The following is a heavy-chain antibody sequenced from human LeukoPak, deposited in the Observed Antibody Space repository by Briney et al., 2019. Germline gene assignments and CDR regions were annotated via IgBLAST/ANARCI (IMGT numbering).Heavy chain of an antibody. J-gene: IGHJ4*02. CDR1: GGSISSSSYY. CDR2: ISYSGST. V-gene: IGHV4-39*07. D-gene: IGHD3-22*01. Sequence: SETLSLTCTVSGGSISSSSYYWDWIRQPPGKGLEWIGSISYSGSTYYNPSLKSRVTISVDTSKNQFSLKLSSVTAADTAIYYCARDYHYYDSSGYYCQLDYWGQGTLVTVSS. CDR3: ARDYHYYDSSGYYCQLDY.